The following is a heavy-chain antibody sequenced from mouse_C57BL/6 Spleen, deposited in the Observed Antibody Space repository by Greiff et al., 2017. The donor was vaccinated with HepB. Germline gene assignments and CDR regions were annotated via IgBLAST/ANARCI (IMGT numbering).Heavy chain of an antibody. D-gene: IGHD3-2*02. CDR2: IYPRSGNT. J-gene: IGHJ3*01. CDR3: ARWAQASPWFAY. CDR1: GYTFTSYG. V-gene: IGHV1-81*01. Sequence: VQRVESGAELARPGASVKLSCKASGYTFTSYGISWVKQRTGQGLEWIGEIYPRSGNTYYNEKFKGKATLTADKSSSTAYMELRSLTSEDSAVYFCARWAQASPWFAYWGQGTLVTVSA.